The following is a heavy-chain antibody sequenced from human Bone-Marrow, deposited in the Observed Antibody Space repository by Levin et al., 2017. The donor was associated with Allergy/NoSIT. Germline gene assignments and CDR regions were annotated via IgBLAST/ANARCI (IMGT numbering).Heavy chain of an antibody. CDR3: ARDQGERFLEWLLHAGYYYGMDV. CDR1: GDSVSSNSAA. V-gene: IGHV6-1*01. D-gene: IGHD3-3*01. J-gene: IGHJ6*02. Sequence: SQTLSLTCAISGDSVSSNSAAWNWIRQSPSRGLEWLGRTYYRSKWYNDYAVSVKSRITINPDTSKNQFSLQLNSVTPEDTAVYYCARDQGERFLEWLLHAGYYYGMDVWGQGTTVTVSS. CDR2: TYYRSKWYN.